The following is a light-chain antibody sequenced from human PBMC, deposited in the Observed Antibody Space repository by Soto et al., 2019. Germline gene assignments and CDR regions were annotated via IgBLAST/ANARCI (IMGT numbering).Light chain of an antibody. J-gene: IGLJ1*01. Sequence: QSVLTQPASVSGSPGQSITISCTGTSSDVGTYKYVSWYQQLPGKAPKLMIYEVTRRPSGVPDRIFGSKSYTTASLTVSGLQAEDEADYYCSSFAGTNSFVFGTGTKLTVL. CDR3: SSFAGTNSFV. CDR1: SSDVGTYKY. CDR2: EVT. V-gene: IGLV2-8*01.